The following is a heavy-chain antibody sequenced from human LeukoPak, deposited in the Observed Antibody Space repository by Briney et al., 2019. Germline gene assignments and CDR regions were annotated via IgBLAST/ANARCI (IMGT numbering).Heavy chain of an antibody. J-gene: IGHJ4*02. CDR3: ARIKGGTSATISY. D-gene: IGHD1-26*01. CDR1: GFTFSGYL. CDR2: IDQDGSEK. Sequence: GGSLRLSCAASGFTFSGYLMSWVRQARGKGLEWVANIDQDGSEKYYVDSVKGRFTISKDNAKNSLFLQMNSLRDEDTAVYYCARIKGGTSATISYWGQGTLVTVSS. V-gene: IGHV3-7*01.